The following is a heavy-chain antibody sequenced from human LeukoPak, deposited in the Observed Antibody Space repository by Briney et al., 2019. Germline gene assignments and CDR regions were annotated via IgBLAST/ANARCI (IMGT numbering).Heavy chain of an antibody. J-gene: IGHJ4*02. V-gene: IGHV1-69*13. CDR2: IIPTFGTA. Sequence: SVKVSCKASGGTFSSYAISWVRQAPGQGLEWMGGIIPTFGTANYAQKFQGRVTITADESTSTAYMELSSLRSEDTAVYYCASGEIYNWNDLYFDYWGQGTLVTVSS. CDR3: ASGEIYNWNDLYFDY. CDR1: GGTFSSYA. D-gene: IGHD1-20*01.